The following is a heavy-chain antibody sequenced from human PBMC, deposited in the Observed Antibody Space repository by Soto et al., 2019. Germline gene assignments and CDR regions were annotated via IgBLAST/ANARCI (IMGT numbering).Heavy chain of an antibody. CDR2: ISSNGGST. D-gene: IGHD6-6*01. CDR1: GFTFSSYA. CDR3: ARGRAGIAARPNIGPTYFDY. J-gene: IGHJ4*02. Sequence: GGSLRLSCAASGFTFSSYAMHWVRQAPGKGLEYVSAISSNGGSTYYADSVKGRFTISRDNSKNTLYLQMGSLRAEDMAVYYCARGRAGIAARPNIGPTYFDYWGQGTLVTVSS. V-gene: IGHV3-64*02.